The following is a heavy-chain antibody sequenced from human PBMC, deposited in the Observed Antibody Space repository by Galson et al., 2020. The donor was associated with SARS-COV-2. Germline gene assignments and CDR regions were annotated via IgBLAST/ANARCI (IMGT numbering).Heavy chain of an antibody. CDR2: ISYDGSNK. CDR3: ARDWMITFGGVIVPNYYYYYMDV. Sequence: GGSMRLSCAASGFTFSSYWMSWVRQAPGKGLEWVAVISYDGSNKYYADSVKGRFTISRDNSKNTLYLQMNSLRAEDTAVYYCARDWMITFGGVIVPNYYYYYMDVWGKGTTVTFFS. J-gene: IGHJ6*03. V-gene: IGHV3-30-3*01. CDR1: GFTFSSYW. D-gene: IGHD3-16*02.